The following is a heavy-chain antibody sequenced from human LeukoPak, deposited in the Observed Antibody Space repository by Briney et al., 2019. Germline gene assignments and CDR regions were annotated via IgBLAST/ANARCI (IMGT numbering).Heavy chain of an antibody. CDR1: GYTFTGYY. CDR3: ARAPRISGCLLGPFDY. D-gene: IGHD6-19*01. J-gene: IGHJ4*02. V-gene: IGHV1-2*02. Sequence: ASVKVSCKASGYTFTGYYMHWVRQAPGQGLEWMGWINPNSGGTNYAQKFQGRVTMTRDTSISTAYMELSRLRSDDTAVYYCARAPRISGCLLGPFDYWGQGTLVTVSS. CDR2: INPNSGGT.